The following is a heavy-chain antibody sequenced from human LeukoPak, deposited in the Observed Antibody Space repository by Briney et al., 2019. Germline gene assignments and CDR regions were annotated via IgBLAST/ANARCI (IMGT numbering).Heavy chain of an antibody. J-gene: IGHJ2*01. V-gene: IGHV4-39*07. CDR3: ARVSSSWYQDWYFDL. CDR1: GGSISTSSYY. CDR2: IYYSGST. Sequence: PSETLSLTCTVSGGSISTSSYYWGWIRQPPGKGLECIGNIYYSGSTYYNPSLKSRVTMSVDMSKNQFSLKLSSMIAADTAVYYCARVSSSWYQDWYFDLWGRGTLVTVPS. D-gene: IGHD6-13*01.